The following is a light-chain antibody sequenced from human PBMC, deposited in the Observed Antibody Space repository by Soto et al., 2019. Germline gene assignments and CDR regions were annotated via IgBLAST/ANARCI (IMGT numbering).Light chain of an antibody. CDR3: QQSYSASVT. Sequence: DIQVTQSPSSLSASVGDRVTITCRTSQTLMNYLNWYQQKPGKAPKLLIYAASNLQSGVPSRFSGSGSGTDLTITISNLQPEDFETYYCQQSYSASVTFGQGTKVDIK. V-gene: IGKV1-39*01. J-gene: IGKJ1*01. CDR2: AAS. CDR1: QTLMNY.